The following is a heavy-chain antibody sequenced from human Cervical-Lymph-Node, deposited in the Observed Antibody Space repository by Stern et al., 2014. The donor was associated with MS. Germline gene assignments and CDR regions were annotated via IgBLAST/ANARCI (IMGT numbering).Heavy chain of an antibody. Sequence: QVQLVESGPGLVKPSETLSLTCTVSGGSISSRNFYWGWIRQAPEKGLEWIGSIYYSGSTYYTPSLQSRLTISVDTSRNQFSLRLSSVTAADTAVYYCARRPITPQDYYYGMDVWGQGTTVTVSS. J-gene: IGHJ6*02. CDR2: IYYSGST. CDR3: ARRPITPQDYYYGMDV. V-gene: IGHV4-39*01. CDR1: GGSISSRNFY. D-gene: IGHD4-23*01.